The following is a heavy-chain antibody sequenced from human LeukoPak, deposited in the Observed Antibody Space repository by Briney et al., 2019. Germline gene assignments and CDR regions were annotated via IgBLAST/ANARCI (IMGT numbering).Heavy chain of an antibody. CDR2: ISSSSSYI. CDR1: GFTFSSYA. D-gene: IGHD2-2*01. J-gene: IGHJ5*02. Sequence: AGGSLRLSCAASGFTFSSYAMSWVRQAPGKGPEWVSSISSSSSYIYYADSVKGRFTISRDNAKNSLYLQMNSLRAEDTAVYYCARDRIVVVHTNWFDPWGQGTLVTVSS. CDR3: ARDRIVVVHTNWFDP. V-gene: IGHV3-21*01.